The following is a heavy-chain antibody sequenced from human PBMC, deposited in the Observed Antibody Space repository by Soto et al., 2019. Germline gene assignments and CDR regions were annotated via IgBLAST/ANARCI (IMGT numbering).Heavy chain of an antibody. CDR2: INHSGST. D-gene: IGHD7-27*01. Sequence: QVQLQQWGAGLLKPSETLSLTCAVYGGSFSGYYWSWIRQPPGKGLEWIGEINHSGSTNYNPSLKGRVTISVDTSKNQLSRKLSSVTAAATAVYCCARGWGRLFDYWGQGTLVTVSS. CDR1: GGSFSGYY. V-gene: IGHV4-34*01. J-gene: IGHJ4*02. CDR3: ARGWGRLFDY.